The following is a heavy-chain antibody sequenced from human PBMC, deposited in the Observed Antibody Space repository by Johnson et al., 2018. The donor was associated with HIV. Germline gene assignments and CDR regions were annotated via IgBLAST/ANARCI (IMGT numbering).Heavy chain of an antibody. V-gene: IGHV3-13*01. CDR3: ARACRDGYTCDVFDI. Sequence: VQLVESGGGVVQPGRSLRLSCAASGFTFNSYGMHWVRQATGKGLEWVSAIGTAGDTYYPDSVKGRFTISRDNSKNTLYLQMNSLRAEDTAVYYCARACRDGYTCDVFDIWGQGTMVTVSS. CDR1: GFTFNSYG. D-gene: IGHD5-24*01. J-gene: IGHJ3*02. CDR2: IGTAGDT.